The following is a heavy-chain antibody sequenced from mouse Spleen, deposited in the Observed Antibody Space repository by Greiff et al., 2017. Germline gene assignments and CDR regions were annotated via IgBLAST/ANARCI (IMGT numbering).Heavy chain of an antibody. V-gene: IGHV1-54*01. CDR3: ARGGVVAKDYAMDY. J-gene: IGHJ4*01. Sequence: QVQLQQSGAELVRPGTSVKVSCKASGYAFTNYLIEWVKQRPGQGLEWIGVINPGSGGTNYNEKFKGKATLTADKSSSTAYMQLSSLTSEDSAVYFCARGGVVAKDYAMDYWGQGTSVTVSS. CDR2: INPGSGGT. CDR1: GYAFTNYL. D-gene: IGHD1-1*01.